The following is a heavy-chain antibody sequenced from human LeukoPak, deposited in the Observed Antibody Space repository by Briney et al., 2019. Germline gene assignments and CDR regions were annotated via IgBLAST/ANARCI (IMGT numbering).Heavy chain of an antibody. D-gene: IGHD6-13*01. V-gene: IGHV3-66*01. J-gene: IGHJ6*03. Sequence: GGSLRLSCAASGFTVSSNYMSWVRQAPGKGLEWVSVIYSGGSTYYADSVKGRFTISRDNSKNTLYLQMNSLRAEDTAVYYCARDPSSWYYYYMDVWGKGTTVTVSS. CDR2: IYSGGST. CDR1: GFTVSSNY. CDR3: ARDPSSWYYYYMDV.